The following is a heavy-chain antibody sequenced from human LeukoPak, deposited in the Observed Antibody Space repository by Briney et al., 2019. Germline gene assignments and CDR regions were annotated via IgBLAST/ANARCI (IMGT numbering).Heavy chain of an antibody. V-gene: IGHV3-13*01. CDR1: GFDFSRSD. D-gene: IGHD6-19*01. CDR3: ALSGIAVAGTNY. J-gene: IGHJ4*02. Sequence: GGSLRLSCAASGFDFSRSDMHWVRQVTGKGLEWVSGIGTAYDTFYPDSVKGRFTISRDNAKNSLYLQMNSLRAEDTAVYYCALSGIAVAGTNYWGQGTLVTVSS. CDR2: IGTAYDT.